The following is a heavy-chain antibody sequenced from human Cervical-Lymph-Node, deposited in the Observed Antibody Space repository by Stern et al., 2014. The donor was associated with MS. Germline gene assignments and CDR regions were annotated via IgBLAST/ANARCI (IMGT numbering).Heavy chain of an antibody. D-gene: IGHD2-2*01. Sequence: VQLVESGPGLVKPSGTLSLTCTISGGSMKSRSYYWVWIRQPPGKGLEWIGSVYYDGSTYYNPSLTSPVSLSEDTSKNQFSLQLSSATAADTAVYYCARSQDIVVVSAATVEGYYYFGMDVWGQGTTVTVSS. CDR2: VYYDGST. CDR3: ARSQDIVVVSAATVEGYYYFGMDV. J-gene: IGHJ6*02. V-gene: IGHV4-39*01. CDR1: GGSMKSRSYY.